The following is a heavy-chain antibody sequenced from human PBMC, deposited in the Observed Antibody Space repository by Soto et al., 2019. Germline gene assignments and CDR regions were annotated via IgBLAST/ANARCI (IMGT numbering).Heavy chain of an antibody. J-gene: IGHJ4*02. CDR2: ISYDGSNK. Sequence: QVQLVESGGGVVQPGRSLRLSCAASGFTFSSYAMHWVRQAPGKGLEWVAVISYDGSNKYYADSVKGRFTISRDNSKNTLYLQMNSLRAEDTAVYYCASSTHNWNYPLTDYWGQGTLVTVSS. D-gene: IGHD1-7*01. V-gene: IGHV3-30-3*01. CDR1: GFTFSSYA. CDR3: ASSTHNWNYPLTDY.